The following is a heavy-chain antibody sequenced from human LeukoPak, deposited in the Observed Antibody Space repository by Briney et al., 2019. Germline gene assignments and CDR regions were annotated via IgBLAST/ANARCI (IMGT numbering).Heavy chain of an antibody. J-gene: IGHJ5*02. D-gene: IGHD2-2*01. V-gene: IGHV4-4*07. Sequence: PSETLSLTCTVSGGSISSYYWSWIRQPAGKGLEWIGRIYTSGSTNYNPSLKSRVAMSVDTSKNQFSLELSSVTAADTAVYYCARATGGYCSSTSCNNWFDPWGQGTLVTVSS. CDR3: ARATGGYCSSTSCNNWFDP. CDR2: IYTSGST. CDR1: GGSISSYY.